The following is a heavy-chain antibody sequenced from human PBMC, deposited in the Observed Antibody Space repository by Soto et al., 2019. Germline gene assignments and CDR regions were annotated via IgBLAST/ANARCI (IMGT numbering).Heavy chain of an antibody. J-gene: IGHJ6*02. V-gene: IGHV3-48*01. CDR2: ISTGSTNI. CDR1: GFTFSLHS. CDR3: ARGVRTDYYQYYGMDV. Sequence: PGGSLRLSCSASGFTFSLHSMSWVRQAPGKGLEWVSYISTGSTNIHYADSVKGRFTISRDSASSSLYLQMNSLRGDDTAVYYCARGVRTDYYQYYGMDVWGQGXTVTVSS. D-gene: IGHD3-9*01.